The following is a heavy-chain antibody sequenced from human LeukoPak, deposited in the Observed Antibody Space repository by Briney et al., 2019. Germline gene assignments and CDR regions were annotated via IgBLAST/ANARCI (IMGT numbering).Heavy chain of an antibody. Sequence: SETLSLTCTVSGTSITSYYWNWIRQAPEQGPEWLGYGHYSGSTKYNPPPKSRVTISVDTSKNQFSLRLSSGTAADTAVYFCAKWAADNRVFALWGQGTLVTVSS. J-gene: IGHJ4*02. CDR3: AKWAADNRVFAL. CDR1: GTSITSYY. D-gene: IGHD2-8*01. V-gene: IGHV4-59*08. CDR2: GHYSGST.